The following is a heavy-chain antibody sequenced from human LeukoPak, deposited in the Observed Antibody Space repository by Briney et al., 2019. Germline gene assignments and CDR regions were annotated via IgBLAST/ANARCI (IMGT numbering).Heavy chain of an antibody. CDR1: SHTFTSYG. D-gene: IGHD4-17*01. Sequence: ASVKVSCKASSHTFTSYGLSWVRQAPGQGLEWMGWISVYRSKTNYAQKFQGRITLTTDASTRTTFMELRSLRSDDTAIYYCARDNGDYNFDYWGQGTLVTVSS. V-gene: IGHV1-18*01. CDR2: ISVYRSKT. J-gene: IGHJ4*02. CDR3: ARDNGDYNFDY.